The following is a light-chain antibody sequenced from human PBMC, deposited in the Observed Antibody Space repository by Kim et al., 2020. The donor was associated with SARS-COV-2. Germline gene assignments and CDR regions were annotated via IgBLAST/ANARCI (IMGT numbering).Light chain of an antibody. Sequence: ASVGDRVTITCRASQSISSWLAWDQQKPGKALKLLIYDASSLQGGVPSRFSGSGSGTEFTLTITSLQPDDFATYYCQQYDTYWTFGQGTKVDIK. V-gene: IGKV1-5*01. J-gene: IGKJ1*01. CDR1: QSISSW. CDR3: QQYDTYWT. CDR2: DAS.